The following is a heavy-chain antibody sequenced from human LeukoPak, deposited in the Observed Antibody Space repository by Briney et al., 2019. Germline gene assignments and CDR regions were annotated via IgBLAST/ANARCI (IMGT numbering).Heavy chain of an antibody. CDR3: ARTRITMIVVDPNWYFDL. V-gene: IGHV3-7*01. Sequence: GGSLRLSCAASGFTFSSYWMSWVRQAPGKGLEWVANIKQDGSEKYYVDSVKGRFTISRDNAKNSLYLQMNSLRAEDTAVYNCARTRITMIVVDPNWYFDLWGRGTLVTVSS. J-gene: IGHJ2*01. CDR1: GFTFSSYW. D-gene: IGHD3-22*01. CDR2: IKQDGSEK.